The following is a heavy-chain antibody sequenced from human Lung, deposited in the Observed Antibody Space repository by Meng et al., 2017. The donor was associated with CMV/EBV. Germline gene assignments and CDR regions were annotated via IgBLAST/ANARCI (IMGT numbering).Heavy chain of an antibody. V-gene: IGHV1-69*10. CDR3: ARVLPGYRNSWYWFDP. CDR2: IVPMLHIT. D-gene: IGHD5-18*01. Sequence: SVKVSXKASGGAFSSLTIGWVRQAPGQGLEWMGRIVPMLHITDYAQKFQGRVTFSADESTNTAYMELSSLRSEDTAVYYCARVLPGYRNSWYWFDPWGQGNXVNGAS. J-gene: IGHJ5*02. CDR1: GGAFSSLT.